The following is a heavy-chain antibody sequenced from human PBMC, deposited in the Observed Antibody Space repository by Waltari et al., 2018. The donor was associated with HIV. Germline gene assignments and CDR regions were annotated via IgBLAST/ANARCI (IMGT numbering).Heavy chain of an antibody. D-gene: IGHD3-10*01. J-gene: IGHJ4*02. Sequence: QVQLVQSGADVKKPGASVKVSCKASGYTFTGYYMHWVRQAPGQGLKWMSWTNPNTGGTKYAQKFEARVTMTRDMSFRPADKELGMLRCDDTAGYYCASADYYGSGSQDYWGQGTLVTVSS. CDR2: TNPNTGGT. CDR3: ASADYYGSGSQDY. CDR1: GYTFTGYY. V-gene: IGHV1-2*02.